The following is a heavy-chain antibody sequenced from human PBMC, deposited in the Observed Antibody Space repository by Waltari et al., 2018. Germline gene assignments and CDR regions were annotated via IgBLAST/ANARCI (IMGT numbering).Heavy chain of an antibody. CDR1: GGSISSYY. J-gene: IGHJ6*03. V-gene: IGHV4-59*01. CDR3: AREVTMVQGFPPYYMDV. Sequence: QVQLQESGPPLVEPWETLSLTCTVSGGSISSYYWSWIRQPPGKGLEWIGYSYYSGSTNYNPSLKSRVTISVDTSKNQFSLKLSSVTAADTAVYYCAREVTMVQGFPPYYMDVWGKGTTVTVSS. CDR2: SYYSGST. D-gene: IGHD3-10*01.